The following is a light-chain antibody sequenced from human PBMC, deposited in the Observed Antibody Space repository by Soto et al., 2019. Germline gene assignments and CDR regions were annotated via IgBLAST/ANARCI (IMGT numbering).Light chain of an antibody. CDR3: QQYDSYST. CDR2: DAS. CDR1: QSISSW. Sequence: DIQMTQSPSTLSASVGDRVTITCRASQSISSWLAWYQQKPWKAPKLLIYDASSLESGVPSRFSGSGSGTEFTLTISSLQPDDFATYYCQQYDSYSTFGPGTKVEVK. J-gene: IGKJ1*01. V-gene: IGKV1-5*01.